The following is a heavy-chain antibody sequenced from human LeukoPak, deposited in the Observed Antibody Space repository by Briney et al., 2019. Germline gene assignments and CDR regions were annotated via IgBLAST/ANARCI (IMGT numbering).Heavy chain of an antibody. Sequence: GGSLRLSCAASGFTFSSYAMHWVRQAPGKGLEWVAVISYDGSNKYYADSVNGRFTISRDNSKNTLYLQMNSLRAEDTAVYYCARDIAVAGTYDYWGQGTLVTVSS. D-gene: IGHD6-19*01. CDR2: ISYDGSNK. V-gene: IGHV3-30*04. CDR1: GFTFSSYA. CDR3: ARDIAVAGTYDY. J-gene: IGHJ4*02.